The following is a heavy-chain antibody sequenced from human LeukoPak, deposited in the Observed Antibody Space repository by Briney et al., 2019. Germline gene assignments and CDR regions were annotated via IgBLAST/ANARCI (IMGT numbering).Heavy chain of an antibody. D-gene: IGHD3-9*01. CDR3: ARGTSPYDILTGYLY. CDR2: ISSSGSTI. V-gene: IGHV3-48*03. Sequence: GGSLRLSCAASGFTFSSYGMNWVRQAPGKGLEWVSYISSSGSTIYYADSVKGRFTISRDNAKNSLYLQMNSLRAEDTAVYYCARGTSPYDILTGYLYWGQGTLVTVSS. CDR1: GFTFSSYG. J-gene: IGHJ4*02.